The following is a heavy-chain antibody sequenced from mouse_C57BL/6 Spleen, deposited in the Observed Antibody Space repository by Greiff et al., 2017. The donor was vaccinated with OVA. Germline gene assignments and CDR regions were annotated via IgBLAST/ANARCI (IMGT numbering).Heavy chain of an antibody. CDR1: GYTFTSYW. CDR3: ARYPAIYDGYPSYAMDY. Sequence: QVQLQQPGTELVKPGASVKLSCKASGYTFTSYWMHWVKQRPGQGLEWIGNINPSNGGTNYNEKIKSKATLTVEKSSSTAYMQLSSLTSEDSAVYYCARYPAIYDGYPSYAMDYWGQGTSVTVAS. J-gene: IGHJ4*01. D-gene: IGHD2-3*01. V-gene: IGHV1-53*01. CDR2: INPSNGGT.